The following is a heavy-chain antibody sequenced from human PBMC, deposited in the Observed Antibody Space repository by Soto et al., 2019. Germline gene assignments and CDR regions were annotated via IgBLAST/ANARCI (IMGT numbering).Heavy chain of an antibody. Sequence: QVQLVQSGVEVKKPGASVKVSCKASGYTFPNYGITWVRQAPGQGLEWMGWISAYNGNTDYAQKLQGRVTMTTHTSPTTAYMEVTNLRSDDTAVYYCARDVIPFCASDCAPAYFLHWGQGTLASVPS. CDR1: GYTFPNYG. CDR3: ARDVIPFCASDCAPAYFLH. V-gene: IGHV1-18*04. D-gene: IGHD2-21*02. J-gene: IGHJ1*01. CDR2: ISAYNGNT.